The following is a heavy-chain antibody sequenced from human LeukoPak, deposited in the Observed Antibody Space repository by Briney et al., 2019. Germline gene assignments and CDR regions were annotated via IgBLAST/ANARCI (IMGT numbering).Heavy chain of an antibody. CDR2: INPNSGGT. CDR3: ARDSCSSTSCYGSYYFDY. CDR1: GYTFTGYY. J-gene: IGHJ4*02. V-gene: IGHV1-2*02. Sequence: ASVKVSCKASGYTFTGYYMHWVRQTPGQGLEWMGWINPNSGGTNYAQKFQGRVTMTRDMSTSTVYMELSSLRSEDTAVYYCARDSCSSTSCYGSYYFDYWGQGTLVTVSS. D-gene: IGHD2-2*01.